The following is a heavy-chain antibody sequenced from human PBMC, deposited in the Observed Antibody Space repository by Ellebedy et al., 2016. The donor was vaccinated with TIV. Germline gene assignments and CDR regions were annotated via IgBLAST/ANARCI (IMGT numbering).Heavy chain of an antibody. D-gene: IGHD2-2*01. CDR2: ITSSGAYI. J-gene: IGHJ4*02. CDR3: ARDTCFSTSCYSDY. V-gene: IGHV3-21*06. CDR1: GFSFSDHT. Sequence: GGSLRLXXAASGFSFSDHTMNWVRQAPGKGLEWVSSITSSGAYIYYADSVQGRFTISRDNAKNTLFLQVNSLRAEDTAVYYCARDTCFSTSCYSDYWGQGALVTVSS.